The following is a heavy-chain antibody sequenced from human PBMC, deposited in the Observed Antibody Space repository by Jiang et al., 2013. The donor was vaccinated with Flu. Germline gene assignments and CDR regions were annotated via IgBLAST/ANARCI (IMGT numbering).Heavy chain of an antibody. J-gene: IGHJ4*02. CDR2: ISSSSSTI. D-gene: IGHD1-14*01. Sequence: QLVESGGGLVQPGGSLRLSCAASGFTFSSYSMNWVRQAPGKGLEWVSYISSSSSTIYYADSVKGRFTISRDNAKNSLYLQMNSLRAEDTAVYYCARDGARSGLSFDYWGQGTLVTVSS. CDR3: ARDGARSGLSFDY. CDR1: GFTFSSYS. V-gene: IGHV3-48*01.